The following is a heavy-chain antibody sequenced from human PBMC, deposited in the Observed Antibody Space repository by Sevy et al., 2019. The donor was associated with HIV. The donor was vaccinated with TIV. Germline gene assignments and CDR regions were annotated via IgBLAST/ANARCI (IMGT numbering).Heavy chain of an antibody. D-gene: IGHD7-27*01. J-gene: IGHJ3*02. CDR1: GFTFSSYG. Sequence: GGSRRLSCAASGFTFSSYGMHWVRQAPGKGLEWVAVIWYDGSNKYYADSVKGRFTISRDNSKNTLYLQMNSLRAEDTAVYYCARATGNWGDDAFDIWGQGTMVTVSS. V-gene: IGHV3-33*01. CDR3: ARATGNWGDDAFDI. CDR2: IWYDGSNK.